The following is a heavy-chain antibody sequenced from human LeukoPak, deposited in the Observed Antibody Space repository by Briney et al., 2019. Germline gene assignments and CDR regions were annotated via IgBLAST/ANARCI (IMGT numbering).Heavy chain of an antibody. CDR3: AGEYYYDSSGYYR. D-gene: IGHD3-22*01. J-gene: IGHJ4*02. V-gene: IGHV4-4*07. CDR1: GGSISSYY. CDR2: IYTSGST. Sequence: SETLSLTCTVSGGSISSYYWSWIRQPAGKGLEWIGRIYTSGSTNYNPSLKSRVTMSVDTSKNQFPLKLSSVTAADTAVYYCAGEYYYDSSGYYRWGQGTLVTVSS.